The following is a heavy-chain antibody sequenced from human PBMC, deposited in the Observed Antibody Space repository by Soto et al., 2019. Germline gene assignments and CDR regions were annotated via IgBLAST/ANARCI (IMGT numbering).Heavy chain of an antibody. J-gene: IGHJ4*02. CDR3: ARDWDYESSGYENPLDD. Sequence: GGSLRLSCAASGFTFSNYGIHWVRQAPGKGLEWVAVIWYDAGKMYYADAVKGRFTISRDNSKNTVSLQMNSLRAEDTAMYYCARDWDYESSGYENPLDDWGQGTPVTVSS. CDR1: GFTFSNYG. V-gene: IGHV3-33*01. CDR2: IWYDAGKM. D-gene: IGHD3-22*01.